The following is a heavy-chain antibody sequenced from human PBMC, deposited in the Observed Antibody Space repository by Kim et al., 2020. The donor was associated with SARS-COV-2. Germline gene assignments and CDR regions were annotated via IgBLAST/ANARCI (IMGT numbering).Heavy chain of an antibody. V-gene: IGHV4-34*01. D-gene: IGHD3-22*01. Sequence: SEALSLTCAVYGGSFSGYYWSWIRQPPGKGLEWIGEINHSGSTNYNPSLKSRVTISVDTSKNQFSLKLSSVTAADTAVYYCASWSYYDSSGHHSPFDYWGQGTLVTVSS. CDR1: GGSFSGYY. CDR2: INHSGST. CDR3: ASWSYYDSSGHHSPFDY. J-gene: IGHJ4*02.